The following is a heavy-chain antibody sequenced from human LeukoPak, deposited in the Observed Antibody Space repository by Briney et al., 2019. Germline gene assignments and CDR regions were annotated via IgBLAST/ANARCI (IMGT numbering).Heavy chain of an antibody. CDR3: ATYSGSYSV. CDR1: GGSFSGYY. J-gene: IGHJ4*02. Sequence: SETLSLTCAVYGGSFSGYYWSWIRQPPGKGLEWIGEINHSGSTNYNPSLKSRVTISVDTSKNRFSLKLSSVTAADTAVYYCATYSGSYSVWGQGTLVTVSS. D-gene: IGHD1-26*01. CDR2: INHSGST. V-gene: IGHV4-34*01.